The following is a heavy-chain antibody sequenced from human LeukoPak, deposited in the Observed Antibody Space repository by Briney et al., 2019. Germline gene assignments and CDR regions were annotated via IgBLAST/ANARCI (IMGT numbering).Heavy chain of an antibody. CDR1: GFTFSDY. CDR2: ISGSGGST. V-gene: IGHV3-23*01. CDR3: AKLLYYYDSSQPY. D-gene: IGHD3-22*01. Sequence: GGSLRLSCAASGFTFSDYMSWVRQAPGKGLEWVSAISGSGGSTYYADSVKGRFTISRDNSKNTLHLQMNSLRAEDTAVYYCAKLLYYYDSSQPYWGQGTLATVFS. J-gene: IGHJ4*02.